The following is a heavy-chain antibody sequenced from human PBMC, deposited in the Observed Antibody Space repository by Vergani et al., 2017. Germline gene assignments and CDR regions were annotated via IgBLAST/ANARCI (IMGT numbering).Heavy chain of an antibody. D-gene: IGHD3-22*01. Sequence: QVQLVQSGAEVKKPGSSVKVSYKASGGTFSSYALSWVRQAPGQGLEWMGGIIPIFGTANYAQKFQGRVTITADESTSTAYMDLSSLRSEDTAVYYCASYYDSSGYYREAFDIWGQGTMVTVSS. J-gene: IGHJ3*02. CDR3: ASYYDSSGYYREAFDI. CDR1: GGTFSSYA. CDR2: IIPIFGTA. V-gene: IGHV1-69*01.